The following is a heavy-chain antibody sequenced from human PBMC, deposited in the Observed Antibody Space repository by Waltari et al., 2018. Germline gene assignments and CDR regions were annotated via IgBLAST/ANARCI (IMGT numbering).Heavy chain of an antibody. D-gene: IGHD3-3*01. CDR3: ARANTIFGVIRTWYYMDV. V-gene: IGHV4-34*01. CDR1: GGSFSGYY. J-gene: IGHJ6*03. Sequence: QVQLQQWGAGLLKPSETLSLTCVVSGGSFSGYYWSWIRQPPGMGLEWIGEIKHSGSTKYNPSLKGRVTISMNTSKIQFSLELRSVTVADTAVYYCARANTIFGVIRTWYYMDVWGKGTPVTVSS. CDR2: IKHSGST.